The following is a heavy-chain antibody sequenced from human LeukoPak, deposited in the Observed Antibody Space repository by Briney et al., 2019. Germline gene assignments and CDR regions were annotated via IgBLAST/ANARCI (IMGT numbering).Heavy chain of an antibody. Sequence: SETLSLTCTVSGGSISNYYWSWIRQPAGKGLEWIGRIYSSGSTNYNPSLKSRVTLSVDTSKNQFSLKLSSVTAADTAVYYCARGSPYRTYLGPFDYWGQGTLVTVSS. CDR2: IYSSGST. CDR3: ARGSPYRTYLGPFDY. D-gene: IGHD1-26*01. CDR1: GGSISNYY. J-gene: IGHJ4*02. V-gene: IGHV4-4*07.